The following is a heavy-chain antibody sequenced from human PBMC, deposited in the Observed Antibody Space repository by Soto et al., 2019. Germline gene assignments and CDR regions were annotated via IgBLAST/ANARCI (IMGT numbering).Heavy chain of an antibody. Sequence: QVQLVESGGGVVQPGGSLRLSCAASGFTFSSYGMHWVRQAPGKGLEWVAVISYDGSNKYYADSVKGRFTISRDNSKNTLYLQMNSLTAEDTAVYYCAKDLLYYYDSSGYYPDYWGQGTLVTVSS. J-gene: IGHJ4*02. CDR2: ISYDGSNK. D-gene: IGHD3-22*01. V-gene: IGHV3-30*18. CDR1: GFTFSSYG. CDR3: AKDLLYYYDSSGYYPDY.